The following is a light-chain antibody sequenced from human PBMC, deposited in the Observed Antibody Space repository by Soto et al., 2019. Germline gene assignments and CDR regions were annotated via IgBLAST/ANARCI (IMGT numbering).Light chain of an antibody. J-gene: IGKJ5*01. CDR2: DAS. Sequence: DIVMTQSPATLSVAPGERVTFSCRASQGVSRKLAWYQLKRGQAPRLLIYDASNRATGIPARFSGSGSGTDFTLTISSLEPEDFAVYYCQQRSDWPRITFGQGTRLEIK. V-gene: IGKV3-11*01. CDR1: QGVSRK. CDR3: QQRSDWPRIT.